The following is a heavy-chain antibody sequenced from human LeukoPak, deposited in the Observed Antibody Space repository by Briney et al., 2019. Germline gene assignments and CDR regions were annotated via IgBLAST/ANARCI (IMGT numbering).Heavy chain of an antibody. CDR3: AKLPLGVVIIGMRNYYYGMDV. Sequence: PGRSLRLSCAASGFTFSSYGMHWVRQAPGKGLEWVAVISYDGSNKYYADSVKGRFTISRDNSKNTLYLQMNSLRAEDTAVYYCAKLPLGVVIIGMRNYYYGMDVWGQGTTVTVSS. J-gene: IGHJ6*02. V-gene: IGHV3-30*18. D-gene: IGHD3-3*01. CDR1: GFTFSSYG. CDR2: ISYDGSNK.